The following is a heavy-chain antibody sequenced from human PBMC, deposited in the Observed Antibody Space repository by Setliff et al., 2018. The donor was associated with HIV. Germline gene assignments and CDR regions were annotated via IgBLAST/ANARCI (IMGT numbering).Heavy chain of an antibody. CDR1: GYTFTDYY. Sequence: ASVKVSCKASGYTFTDYYIHWVRQAPGQGLEWMGWIYPNTGGTNYAQKFQGRVTMTRDTSISTAYMELRSLRSDDTAMYYCARPGGSYGDYGWYLRFWGQGTLVTVSS. J-gene: IGHJ4*02. CDR3: ARPGGSYGDYGWYLRF. D-gene: IGHD4-17*01. CDR2: IYPNTGGT. V-gene: IGHV1-2*02.